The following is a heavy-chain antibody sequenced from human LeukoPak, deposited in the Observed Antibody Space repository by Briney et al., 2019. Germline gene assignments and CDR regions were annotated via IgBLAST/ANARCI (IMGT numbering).Heavy chain of an antibody. D-gene: IGHD3-22*01. CDR3: AKDAGATMIIVVNYFDW. CDR2: VSASGDST. CDR1: GFSSSNYS. Sequence: GGSLRLSCAASGFSSSNYSMNWVRQAPGKGLEWVSGVSASGDSTYYAGSVKGRFTISRDNSKNTLYLQMNSLTAEDTAIYYCAKDAGATMIIVVNYFDWWGQGTLVTVSS. V-gene: IGHV3-23*01. J-gene: IGHJ4*02.